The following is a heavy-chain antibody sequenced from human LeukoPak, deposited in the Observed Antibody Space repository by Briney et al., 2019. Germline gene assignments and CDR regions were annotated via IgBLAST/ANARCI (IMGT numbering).Heavy chain of an antibody. CDR2: MSPKSGNT. Sequence: ASVKVSCKASGYTFVSYDINWVRQATGQGPEWMGWMSPKSGNTGYAQKFQGRVTMTRDTSINTAYMELSGLISEDTAVYYRTRGPPNWGYDFWGQGTLVTVSS. V-gene: IGHV1-8*01. CDR1: GYTFVSYD. J-gene: IGHJ4*02. D-gene: IGHD7-27*01. CDR3: TRGPPNWGYDF.